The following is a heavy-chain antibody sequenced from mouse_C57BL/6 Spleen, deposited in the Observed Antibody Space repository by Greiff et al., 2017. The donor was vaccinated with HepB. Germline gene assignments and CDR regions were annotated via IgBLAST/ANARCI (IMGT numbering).Heavy chain of an antibody. J-gene: IGHJ1*03. CDR2: IYPGSGNT. CDR1: GYTFTDYY. D-gene: IGHD2-1*01. CDR3: ARNYGFYWYFDV. V-gene: IGHV1-76*01. Sequence: VHLVESGAELVRPGASVKLSCKASGYTFTDYYINWVKQRPGQGLEWIARIYPGSGNTYYNEKFKGKATLTAEKSSSTAYMQLSSLTSEDSAVYFCARNYGFYWYFDVWGTGTTVTVSS.